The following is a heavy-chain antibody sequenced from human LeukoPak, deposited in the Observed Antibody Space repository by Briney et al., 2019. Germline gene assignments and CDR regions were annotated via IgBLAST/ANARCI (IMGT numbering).Heavy chain of an antibody. D-gene: IGHD3-16*01. CDR2: IGGRGGST. V-gene: IGHV3-23*01. J-gene: IGHJ5*02. Sequence: PGGSLRLSCAASGFRFSDFTMTWVRQAPGKGPEWVSAIGGRGGSTYYADSLGGRFTISRDNSKDMVYLQMNSLKVEGTATYYCGKEGGAWGQGTKATVSS. CDR3: GKEGGA. CDR1: GFRFSDFT.